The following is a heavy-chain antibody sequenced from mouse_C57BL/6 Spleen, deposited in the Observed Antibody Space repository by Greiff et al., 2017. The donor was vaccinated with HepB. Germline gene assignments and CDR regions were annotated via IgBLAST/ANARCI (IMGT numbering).Heavy chain of an antibody. CDR2: IDPSDSYT. V-gene: IGHV1-59*01. Sequence: QVQLQQPGAELVRPRTSVKLSCKASGYTFTSYWMHWVKQRPGQGLEWIGVIDPSDSYTNYNQKFKGKATLTVDTSSSTAYMQLSSLTSEDSAVYYCARMVGRTLYFDYWGQGTTLTVSS. D-gene: IGHD1-1*02. CDR1: GYTFTSYW. J-gene: IGHJ2*01. CDR3: ARMVGRTLYFDY.